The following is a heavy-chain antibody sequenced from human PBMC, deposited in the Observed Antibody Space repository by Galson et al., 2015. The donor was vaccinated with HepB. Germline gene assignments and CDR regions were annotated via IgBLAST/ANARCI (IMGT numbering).Heavy chain of an antibody. Sequence: SLRLSCAASGFTFGSYWMSWVRQAPGRGLEWVANIKQDGSEKYYVDSVKGRFTISRDNAKNSLYLQMNSLRAEDTAVYYCARTYRGICDWWGQGTLVTVSS. V-gene: IGHV3-7*01. CDR3: ARTYRGICDW. CDR2: IKQDGSEK. D-gene: IGHD4-11*01. CDR1: GFTFGSYW. J-gene: IGHJ4*02.